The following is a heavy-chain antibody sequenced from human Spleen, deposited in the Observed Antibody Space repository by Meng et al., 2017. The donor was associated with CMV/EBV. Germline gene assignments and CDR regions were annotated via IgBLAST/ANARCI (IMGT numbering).Heavy chain of an antibody. CDR1: GYSISSGYY. J-gene: IGHJ4*02. CDR3: TRGRDTTVPDY. V-gene: IGHV4-38-2*02. Sequence: SETLSLTCTVSGYSISSGYYWGWIRQPPGKGLEWIGNMYHSGSTHYNPSLKSRVTISVDTSKNQFSLRLSSVTAADTAVYYCTRGRDTTVPDYWGPGIPVTVSS. CDR2: MYHSGST. D-gene: IGHD4-17*01.